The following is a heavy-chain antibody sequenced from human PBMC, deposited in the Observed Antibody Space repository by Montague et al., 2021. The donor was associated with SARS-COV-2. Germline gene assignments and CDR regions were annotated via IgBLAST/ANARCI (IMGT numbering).Heavy chain of an antibody. CDR2: ISTYDYKT. V-gene: IGHV1-18*01. CDR3: ARDWYCRGGRCHNTFDI. D-gene: IGHD2-15*01. Sequence: SVKVSCKASGYISSSYSISWVRQAPGQGLEWMGWISTYDYKTNYAQMVQGRVTVTTDTSTSTVYMVLRSLRSDDTAVYYCARDWYCRGGRCHNTFDIWGQETLVTVSS. J-gene: IGHJ3*02. CDR1: GYISSSYS.